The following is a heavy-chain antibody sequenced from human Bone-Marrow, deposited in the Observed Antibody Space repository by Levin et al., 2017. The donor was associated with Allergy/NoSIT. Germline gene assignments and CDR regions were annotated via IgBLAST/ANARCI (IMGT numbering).Heavy chain of an antibody. V-gene: IGHV3-23*01. CDR2: IGGSGGSTT. CDR3: LVQGVKSGVDI. J-gene: IGHJ3*02. D-gene: IGHD3-10*01. CDR1: GFTVSSYF. Sequence: QPGGSLRLSCAASGFTVSSYFMSWVRQAPGKGLEWVSAIGGSGGSTTHYADSVKGRFTISRDNSKNSLYLQTNSLRAEDTAVYYCLVQGVKSGVDIWGQGTMVTVSS.